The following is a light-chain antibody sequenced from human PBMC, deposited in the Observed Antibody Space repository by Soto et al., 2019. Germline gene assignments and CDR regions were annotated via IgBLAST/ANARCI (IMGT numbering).Light chain of an antibody. Sequence: QLVLTQSPSASASLGASVKLTCTLSSGHSNYAIAWHQQQSEKGPRYLMKLNSDGSHSKGDGNPDRFSGSSSGAERYLTISRLQSEDEADYYCQTWGSGIVVFGGGTKLTVL. CDR1: SGHSNYA. CDR3: QTWGSGIVV. V-gene: IGLV4-69*01. J-gene: IGLJ2*01. CDR2: LNSDGSH.